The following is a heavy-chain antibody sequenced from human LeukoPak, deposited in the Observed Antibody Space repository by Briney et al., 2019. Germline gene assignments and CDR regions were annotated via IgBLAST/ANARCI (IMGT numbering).Heavy chain of an antibody. D-gene: IGHD5-18*01. CDR1: GGSVSNSLYY. Sequence: SETLSLTCTVSGGSVSNSLYYWSWIRQPPGKGLEWIGYIYYSGSTNYNPSLKSRVTISVDTSKNQFSLKLSSVTAADTAVYYCARGGRSYGHDYWGQGTLVTVSS. J-gene: IGHJ4*02. CDR2: IYYSGST. V-gene: IGHV4-61*01. CDR3: ARGGRSYGHDY.